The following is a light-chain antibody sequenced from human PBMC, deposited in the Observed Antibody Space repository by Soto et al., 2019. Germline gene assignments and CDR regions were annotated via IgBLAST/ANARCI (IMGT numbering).Light chain of an antibody. Sequence: EIVLTQSPATLSLSPGERATLSCRASQSVSSYLAWYQQKPGQAPRLLIYDASNRATGIPARFSGSGSGTDFTLTISSLEPEDFAVYYCQQCRNWPGTFGQGTKLEIK. CDR2: DAS. J-gene: IGKJ2*01. V-gene: IGKV3-11*01. CDR1: QSVSSY. CDR3: QQCRNWPGT.